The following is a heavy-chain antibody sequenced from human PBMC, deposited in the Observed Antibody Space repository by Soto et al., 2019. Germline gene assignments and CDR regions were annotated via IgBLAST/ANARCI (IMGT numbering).Heavy chain of an antibody. D-gene: IGHD7-27*01. J-gene: IGHJ4*02. CDR3: ARAPINPKWGVTMFGY. CDR1: GFTFTSHA. CDR2: INAGNGNT. V-gene: IGHV1-3*01. Sequence: QVHLVQSATEVKRPGASVKVSGQTSGFTFTSHAIQWMRQAPGQRPEWLGWINAGNGNTKYSRRFQGRITITRDTAASTAYMELDSLTSEDTALFYCARAPINPKWGVTMFGYWGQGTLVTVSS.